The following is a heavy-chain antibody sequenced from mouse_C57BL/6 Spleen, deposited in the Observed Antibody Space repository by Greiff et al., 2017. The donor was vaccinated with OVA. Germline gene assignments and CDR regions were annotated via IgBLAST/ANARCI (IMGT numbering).Heavy chain of an antibody. V-gene: IGHV1-15*01. J-gene: IGHJ3*01. Sequence: QVQLQQSGAELVRPGASVTLSCKASGYTFTDYEMHWVKQTPVHGLEWIGAIDPEPGGTAYTQKFKGKALLPAEKSSSTAYMELRSLTSEDSAGYYCTRSGGSSFAYGGQGTLVTVSA. D-gene: IGHD4-1*01. CDR2: IDPEPGGT. CDR1: GYTFTDYE. CDR3: TRSGGSSFAY.